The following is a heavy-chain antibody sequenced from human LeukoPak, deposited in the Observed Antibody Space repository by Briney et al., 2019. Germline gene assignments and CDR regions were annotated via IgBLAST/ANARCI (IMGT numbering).Heavy chain of an antibody. D-gene: IGHD5-24*01. CDR2: ISYDGSNK. CDR3: ARDKREMATSFDY. J-gene: IGHJ4*02. Sequence: GGSLRLSCAASGFTFSSYAMHWVRQAPGKGLEWVAVISYDGSNKYYADSVKGRFTISRDNSKNTLYLQMNSLRAEDTAVYYCARDKREMATSFDYWGQETLVTVSS. CDR1: GFTFSSYA. V-gene: IGHV3-30*04.